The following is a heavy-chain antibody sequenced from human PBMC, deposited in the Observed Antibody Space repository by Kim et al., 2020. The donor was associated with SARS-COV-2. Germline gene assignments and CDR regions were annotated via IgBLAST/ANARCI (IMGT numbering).Heavy chain of an antibody. D-gene: IGHD3-3*01. V-gene: IGHV3-23*01. CDR3: ANAFLVLPPDY. J-gene: IGHJ4*02. Sequence: RTYYADSVKGRFTISRDNSKNTLYLQMNSLRAEDTAVYYCANAFLVLPPDYWGQGTLVTVSS. CDR2: RT.